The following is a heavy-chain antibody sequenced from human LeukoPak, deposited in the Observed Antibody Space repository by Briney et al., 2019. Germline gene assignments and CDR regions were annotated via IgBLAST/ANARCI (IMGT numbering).Heavy chain of an antibody. CDR3: ARETITLVRGDYYYGMDV. CDR2: ISGSSGSI. CDR1: GFTLSSYN. J-gene: IGHJ6*02. V-gene: IGHV3-48*04. Sequence: GGSLRLSCAASGFTLSSYNMNWVRQAPGKGLEWLSDISGSSGSIYYADSVKGRFTISRDNAKNSLYLQMNSLRAEDTAVYYCARETITLVRGDYYYGMDVWGQGTTVTVSS. D-gene: IGHD3-10*01.